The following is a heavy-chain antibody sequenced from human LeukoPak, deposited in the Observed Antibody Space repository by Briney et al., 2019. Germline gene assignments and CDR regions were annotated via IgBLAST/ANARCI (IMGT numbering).Heavy chain of an antibody. V-gene: IGHV4-39*01. CDR1: GGSISSSSDY. J-gene: IGHJ5*02. CDR2: IYHSETT. D-gene: IGHD3-22*01. CDR3: GRPNPDSSGYYGSFDP. Sequence: PSETLSLTCSVSGGSISSSSDYWGWVRQPPGKGLEWIGSIYHSETTYYNPSLKSRVIISVDTSKNQFSLKLNSVTAADTAVYYCGRPNPDSSGYYGSFDPWGQGILVIVSS.